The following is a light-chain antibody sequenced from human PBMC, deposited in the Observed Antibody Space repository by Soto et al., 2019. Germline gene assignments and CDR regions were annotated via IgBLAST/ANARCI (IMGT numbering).Light chain of an antibody. J-gene: IGKJ4*01. CDR1: QSISSN. V-gene: IGKV3-15*01. CDR3: QQYNTWPRAN. CDR2: RTS. Sequence: EIVMTQSPATLSVSPGERATLSCRASQSISSNLAWYQQKPGQAPRLLMFRTSSRATGFPARFSGSGSGTEFNLTISSLQSEDFGVYYCQQYNTWPRANFGGGTKVDI.